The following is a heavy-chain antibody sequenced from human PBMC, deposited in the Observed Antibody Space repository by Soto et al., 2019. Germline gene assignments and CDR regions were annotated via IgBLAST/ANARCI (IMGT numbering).Heavy chain of an antibody. V-gene: IGHV3-74*02. J-gene: IGHJ6*02. CDR3: ASDHSGRGDV. CDR2: MNEDGGTT. CDR1: GFTFSSYW. Sequence: EVQLVESGGGLVRPGGSLRLSCAASGFTFSSYWMQWVRQAPGKGLVWVSRMNEDGGTTDYADSVKGRFTISRDNANNTLYLQINRLRVEDKSVYYCASDHSGRGDVWGQGTTFTGYS. D-gene: IGHD3-10*01.